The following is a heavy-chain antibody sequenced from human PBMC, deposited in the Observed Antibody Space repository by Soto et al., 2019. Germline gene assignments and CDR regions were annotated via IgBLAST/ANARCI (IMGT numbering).Heavy chain of an antibody. V-gene: IGHV1-69*13. Sequence: ASVKVSCKASGGTFSSYAISWVRQAPGQGLEWMGGIIPIFGTANYAQKFQGRVTITADESTSTAYMELSSLRSEDTAVYYCARLLDYYYGMDVWGQGTTVTVSS. CDR3: ARLLDYYYGMDV. CDR2: IIPIFGTA. J-gene: IGHJ6*02. D-gene: IGHD3-22*01. CDR1: GGTFSSYA.